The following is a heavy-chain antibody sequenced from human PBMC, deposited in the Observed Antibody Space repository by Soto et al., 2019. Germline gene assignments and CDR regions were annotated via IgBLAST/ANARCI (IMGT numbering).Heavy chain of an antibody. V-gene: IGHV3-74*01. CDR1: GFTFSSSW. CDR2: INSDGSNR. CDR3: ARDLAYGFDY. Sequence: GGSLRLSCAASGFTFSSSWMHWVRQAPGKGLVWVSRINSDGSNRNYADSVRGRFSISRDNAESTLYLQMNSLRVEDTAVYYCARDLAYGFDYWGQGTLVTVSS. J-gene: IGHJ4*02. D-gene: IGHD4-17*01.